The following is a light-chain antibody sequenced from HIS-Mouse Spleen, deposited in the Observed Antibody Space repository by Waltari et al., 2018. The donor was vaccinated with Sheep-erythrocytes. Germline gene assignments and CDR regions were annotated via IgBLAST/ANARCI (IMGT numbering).Light chain of an antibody. CDR3: CSYAGSYNHV. J-gene: IGLJ1*01. CDR1: SSDAGGYNY. Sequence: QSALTLPRSVSGSPGQSVTISCTGTSSDAGGYNYVSWYQQHPGKAPKLMIYDVSKRPSGVPDRFSGSKSGNTASLTISGLQAEDEADYYCCSYAGSYNHVFATGTKVTVL. V-gene: IGLV2-11*01. CDR2: DVS.